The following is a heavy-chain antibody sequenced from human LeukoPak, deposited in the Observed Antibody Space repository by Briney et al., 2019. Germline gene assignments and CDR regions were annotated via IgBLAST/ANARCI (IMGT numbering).Heavy chain of an antibody. CDR3: ARHRATVIADFDY. CDR1: GGSISSSSYY. CDR2: VYYSGTT. J-gene: IGHJ4*02. D-gene: IGHD4-11*01. V-gene: IGHV4-39*01. Sequence: SETLSLTCTVSGGSISSSSYYGGWIRQPPGKGLEWIGSVYYSGTTYYKPSLKSRLTISVDTSNDQFSLRLRSVTAADTAVYYCARHRATVIADFDYWGQGTLVTVSS.